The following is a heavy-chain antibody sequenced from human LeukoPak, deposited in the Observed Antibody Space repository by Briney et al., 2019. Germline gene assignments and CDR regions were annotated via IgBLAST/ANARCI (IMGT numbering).Heavy chain of an antibody. Sequence: SVKASCKASGGTFSNYAISWVRQAPGQGLEWMGAIIPIFGTANYAQKFQGRVTITADESTSTAYMELSSLRSEDTAVYYCARILSSSWYEYFHHWGQGTLVTVSS. V-gene: IGHV1-69*13. CDR1: GGTFSNYA. CDR3: ARILSSSWYEYFHH. CDR2: IIPIFGTA. D-gene: IGHD6-19*01. J-gene: IGHJ1*01.